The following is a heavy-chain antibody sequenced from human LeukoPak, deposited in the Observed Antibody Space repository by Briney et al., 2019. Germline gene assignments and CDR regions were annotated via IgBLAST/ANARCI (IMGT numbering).Heavy chain of an antibody. Sequence: ASVKVSCKASGYTFTSYGISWVRQAPGQGLEWMGWISAYNGNTNYAQKLQGRVTMTTDTSTSTAYMELRSLRSDDTAVYYCVRSGGLDSSGYYSSWGQGTLVTVSS. CDR2: ISAYNGNT. J-gene: IGHJ4*02. V-gene: IGHV1-18*01. D-gene: IGHD3-22*01. CDR1: GYTFTSYG. CDR3: VRSGGLDSSGYYSS.